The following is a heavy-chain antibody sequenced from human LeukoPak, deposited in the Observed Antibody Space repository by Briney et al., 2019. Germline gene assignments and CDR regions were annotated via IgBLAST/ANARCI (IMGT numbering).Heavy chain of an antibody. D-gene: IGHD6-13*01. CDR1: GGSISSYY. J-gene: IGHJ3*02. CDR2: IYYSGST. Sequence: SETLSLTCTVSGGSISSYYWSWPRQPPGKGLEWIGYIYYSGSTNYNPSLKSRVTISVDTSKNQFSLKLSSVTAADTAVYYCARDLRDSSWYDAFDIWGQGTMVTVSS. V-gene: IGHV4-59*01. CDR3: ARDLRDSSWYDAFDI.